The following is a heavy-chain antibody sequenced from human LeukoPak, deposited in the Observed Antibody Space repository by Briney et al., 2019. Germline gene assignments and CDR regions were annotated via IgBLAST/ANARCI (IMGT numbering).Heavy chain of an antibody. Sequence: SETLPLTCAVYGGSFSGYYWSWIRQPPGKGLEWIGEINHSGSTNYNPSLKSRVTISVDTSKNQFSLKLSSVTAADTAVYYCARGSSGSYWGQGTLVTVSP. V-gene: IGHV4-34*01. CDR1: GGSFSGYY. CDR3: ARGSSGSY. CDR2: INHSGST. D-gene: IGHD1-26*01. J-gene: IGHJ4*02.